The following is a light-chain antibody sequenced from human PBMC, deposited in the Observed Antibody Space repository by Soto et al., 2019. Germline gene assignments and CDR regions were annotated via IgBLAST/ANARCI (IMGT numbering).Light chain of an antibody. Sequence: QSVLTQPPSVSGAPGQRVTISCTGSSSNIGAGFDVHWYQQLPGTVPXLLXYRNHNRXSGVSXXFSXSXXXXXXXXAXTGLXAEDEADYYCQSYDSSLSEMVFGGGTKLTVL. CDR1: SSNIGAGFD. J-gene: IGLJ2*01. CDR3: QSYDSSLSEMV. CDR2: RNH. V-gene: IGLV1-40*01.